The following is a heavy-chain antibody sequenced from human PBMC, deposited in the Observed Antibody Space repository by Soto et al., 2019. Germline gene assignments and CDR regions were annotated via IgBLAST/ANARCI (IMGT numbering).Heavy chain of an antibody. CDR1: GYTFTSYG. CDR2: ISAYNGNT. D-gene: IGHD2-2*01. CDR3: ARGGEYQLLSLYYYYGMDV. V-gene: IGHV1-18*04. Sequence: ASVKVSCKASGYTFTSYGISWVRQAPGQGLEWMGWISAYNGNTNYAQKLQCRVTMTTDTSTSTAYMELRSLRSDDTAVYYCARGGEYQLLSLYYYYGMDVWGQGXTVTVYS. J-gene: IGHJ6*02.